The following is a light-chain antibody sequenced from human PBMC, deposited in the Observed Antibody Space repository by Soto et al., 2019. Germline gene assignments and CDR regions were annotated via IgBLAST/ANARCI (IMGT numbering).Light chain of an antibody. CDR3: QQHNNWSWLT. CDR1: QSVSSY. CDR2: DAS. Sequence: EIVLTQSPATLSLSPGERATLSCRASQSVSSYLAWYQQKPGQAPRLLIYDASNSATGIPARFGGSGSGTDFTLTISSLEPEDFAGYYCQQHNNWSWLTFGGGTKVEIK. V-gene: IGKV3-11*01. J-gene: IGKJ4*01.